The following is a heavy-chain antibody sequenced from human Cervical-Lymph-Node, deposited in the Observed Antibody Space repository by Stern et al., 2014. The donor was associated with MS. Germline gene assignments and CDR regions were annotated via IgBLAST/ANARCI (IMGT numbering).Heavy chain of an antibody. V-gene: IGHV4-59*01. J-gene: IGHJ4*02. CDR1: GDSITSYY. Sequence: VQLLESGPGLVKPSETLSLTCTVSGDSITSYYWTWIRQPPGKGLEWIGYIYYSGSTNSNPSLKSLVTISIDTSKNQFSLKLTSVTAADTAVYYCARGRGSDFDYWGQGTLVTVSS. CDR2: IYYSGST. CDR3: ARGRGSDFDY. D-gene: IGHD6-19*01.